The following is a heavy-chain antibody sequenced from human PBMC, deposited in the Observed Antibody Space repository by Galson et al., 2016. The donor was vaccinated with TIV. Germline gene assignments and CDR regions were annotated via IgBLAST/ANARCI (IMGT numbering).Heavy chain of an antibody. Sequence: QSGAEVKKPGESLKISCKGSGYGFTRYWIAWVRQMPGKGLELMGVIHPGDSDTRYSPSFQGQVSISADRSISTAYLQWSSMKASDTAMYYCAKQLDFDQQVLDAFQIWGQGTLLTVSS. V-gene: IGHV5-51*01. D-gene: IGHD3-9*01. J-gene: IGHJ3*02. CDR1: GYGFTRYW. CDR2: IHPGDSDT. CDR3: AKQLDFDQQVLDAFQI.